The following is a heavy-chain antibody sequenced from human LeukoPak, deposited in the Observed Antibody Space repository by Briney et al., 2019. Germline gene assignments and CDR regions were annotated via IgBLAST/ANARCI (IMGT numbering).Heavy chain of an antibody. D-gene: IGHD1-26*01. CDR3: ARDTGIVGATSYAFDI. CDR2: INWNGGST. Sequence: PGGSLRLSCAASGFTFDDYGMSWVRPAPGEGLEWFSGINWNGGSTGYADSVKGRFTISRDNAKNSLYLQMNSLRAEDTALYYCARDTGIVGATSYAFDIWGQGTMVTVSS. V-gene: IGHV3-20*04. CDR1: GFTFDDYG. J-gene: IGHJ3*02.